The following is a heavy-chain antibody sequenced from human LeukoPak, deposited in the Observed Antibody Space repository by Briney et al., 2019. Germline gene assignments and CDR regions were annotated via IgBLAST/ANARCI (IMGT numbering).Heavy chain of an antibody. J-gene: IGHJ4*02. V-gene: IGHV4-31*03. CDR3: ARDHYDSRGDSVVEY. Sequence: SQTLSLTCTVSGDSINSGVYYWRWLRQPPGKGLEWIGYIHSGGNAYFNPSVEGRITISLDKSQNQIFLQLTSVSAADTAVYFCARDHYDSRGDSVVEYWGQGTLVTVSS. CDR2: IHSGGNA. CDR1: GDSINSGVYY. D-gene: IGHD3-22*01.